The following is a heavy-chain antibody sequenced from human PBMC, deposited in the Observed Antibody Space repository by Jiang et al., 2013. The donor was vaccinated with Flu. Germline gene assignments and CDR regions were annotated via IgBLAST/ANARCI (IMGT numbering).Heavy chain of an antibody. CDR1: GFTVSSNY. V-gene: IGHV3-66*02. CDR2: IYSGGST. J-gene: IGHJ4*02. Sequence: VQLLESGGGLVQPGGSLRLSCAASGFTVSSNYMSWVRQAPGKGLEWVSVIYSGGSTYYADSVKGRFTISRDNSKNTLYLQMNSLRAEDTAVYYCAREESATGFDYWGQGTLVTVSS. CDR3: AREESATGFDY.